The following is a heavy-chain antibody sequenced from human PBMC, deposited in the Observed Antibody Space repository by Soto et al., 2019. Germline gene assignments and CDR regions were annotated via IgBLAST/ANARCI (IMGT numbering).Heavy chain of an antibody. V-gene: IGHV3-30-3*01. D-gene: IGHD2-21*02. CDR2: ISYDGSNK. Sequence: QVQLVESGGGVVQPGRSLRLSCAASGFTFSSYAMHWVRQAPSKGLEWVAVISYDGSNKYYADSVKGRFTISRDNSKNTLYLQMNSLRAEDTAVYYCARDLSDGGNSLDYWGQGTLVTVSS. CDR3: ARDLSDGGNSLDY. J-gene: IGHJ4*02. CDR1: GFTFSSYA.